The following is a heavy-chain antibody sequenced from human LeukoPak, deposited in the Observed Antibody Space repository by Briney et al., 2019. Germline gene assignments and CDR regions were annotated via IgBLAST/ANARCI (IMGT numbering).Heavy chain of an antibody. D-gene: IGHD2-2*01. CDR1: GGSISSSSYY. Sequence: PPETLSPTCTVSGGSISSSSYYWGWIRQPPGKGLEWIGSINYSGNTYYNPSLKSRVTISVDTSRNQFSLKLSSVTAADTALYYCARIDTVVLPSTMFDYWGQGTLVTVSS. V-gene: IGHV4-39*01. J-gene: IGHJ4*02. CDR2: INYSGNT. CDR3: ARIDTVVLPSTMFDY.